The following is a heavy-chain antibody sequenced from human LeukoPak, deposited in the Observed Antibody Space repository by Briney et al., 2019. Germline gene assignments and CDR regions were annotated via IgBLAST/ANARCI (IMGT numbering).Heavy chain of an antibody. CDR2: IIPILGIA. CDR3: ARVCSGYYGSGIGDY. J-gene: IGHJ4*02. V-gene: IGHV1-69*04. Sequence: SVKVSCKASGYTFTSYAISWVRQAPGQGLEWMGRIIPILGIANYAQKFQGRVTITADKSTSTAYMELSSLRSEDTAVYYCARVCSGYYGSGIGDYWGQGTLVTVSS. D-gene: IGHD3-10*01. CDR1: GYTFTSYA.